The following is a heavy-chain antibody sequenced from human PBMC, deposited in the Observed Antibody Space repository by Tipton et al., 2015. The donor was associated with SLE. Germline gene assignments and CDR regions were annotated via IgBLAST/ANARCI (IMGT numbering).Heavy chain of an antibody. CDR2: IYYSGST. CDR3: ARYRKLLYYFDY. CDR1: GGFIRSSSYY. Sequence: TLSLTCTVSGGFIRSSSYYWGWIRQPPGKGLEWIGSIYYSGSTYYNPSLKSRVTISVDTSKKQFSLKLSSVTAADTAVYYCARYRKLLYYFDYWGQGTLVTVSS. V-gene: IGHV4-39*07. J-gene: IGHJ4*02. D-gene: IGHD1-26*01.